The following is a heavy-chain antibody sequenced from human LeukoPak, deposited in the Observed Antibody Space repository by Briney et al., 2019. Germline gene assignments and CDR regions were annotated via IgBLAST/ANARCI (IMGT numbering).Heavy chain of an antibody. V-gene: IGHV3-30-3*01. D-gene: IGHD3-22*01. CDR2: ISYDGSNK. Sequence: PGGSLRLSCAASGFTFSSYAMHWVRQAPGKGLEWVAVISYDGSNKYYADSVKGRFTISRDNSKNTLYLQMNSLRAEDTAVYYCAKDLKRDYYDSSGYYYFDYWGQGTLVTVSS. CDR1: GFTFSSYA. CDR3: AKDLKRDYYDSSGYYYFDY. J-gene: IGHJ4*02.